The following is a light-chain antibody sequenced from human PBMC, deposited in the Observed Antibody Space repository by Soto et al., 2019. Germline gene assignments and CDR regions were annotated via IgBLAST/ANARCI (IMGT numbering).Light chain of an antibody. J-gene: IGKJ5*01. CDR1: QAISSS. Sequence: CVDLGVRRAICYRASQAISSSLAWYQQIPGKAPKLLIYPASTLQSGVPSRFRGSGSGTEFTLTISSLLPEDFATYHCQQLNSFPLTFGEGTRLEIK. V-gene: IGKV1-9*01. CDR3: QQLNSFPLT. CDR2: PAS.